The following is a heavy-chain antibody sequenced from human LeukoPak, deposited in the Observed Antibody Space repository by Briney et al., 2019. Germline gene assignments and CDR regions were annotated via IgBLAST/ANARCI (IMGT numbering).Heavy chain of an antibody. CDR2: IIPIFGTA. Sequence: SVKVSCKASGYTFTSYGISWVRQAPGQGLEWMGGIIPIFGTANYAQKFQGRVTITADESTSTAYMELSSLRSEDTAVYYCARGLQLDGYFDYWGQGTLVTVSS. D-gene: IGHD5-24*01. J-gene: IGHJ4*02. CDR3: ARGLQLDGYFDY. V-gene: IGHV1-69*13. CDR1: GYTFTSYG.